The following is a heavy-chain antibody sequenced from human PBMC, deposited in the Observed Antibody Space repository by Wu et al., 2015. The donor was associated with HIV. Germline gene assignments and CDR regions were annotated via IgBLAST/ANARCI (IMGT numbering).Heavy chain of an antibody. Sequence: QAQLMQSGGEVKKPGSSVKVSCKASGGTFSSYAISWVRQAPGQGLEWMGRIIPIFGTANYAQKFQGRVTITADESTSTAYMELSSLRSEDTAVYYCARDRSTGGWDREYSSSWYNNWFRPLGPGNPGSTVSS. CDR1: GGTFSSYA. CDR3: ARDRSTGGWDREYSSSWYNNWFRP. CDR2: IIPIFGTA. D-gene: IGHD6-13*01. V-gene: IGHV1-69*13. J-gene: IGHJ5*02.